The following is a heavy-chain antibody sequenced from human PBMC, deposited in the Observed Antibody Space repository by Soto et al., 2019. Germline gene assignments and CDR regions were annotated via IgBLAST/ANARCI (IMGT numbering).Heavy chain of an antibody. J-gene: IGHJ5*02. CDR2: ISSSSSYI. CDR3: ARDSGDFTRGPFDP. V-gene: IGHV3-21*01. D-gene: IGHD4-17*01. Sequence: PGGSLRLSCAASGFTFSSYSMNWVRQAPGKGLEWVSSISSSSSYIYYADSVKGRFTISRDNAKNSLYLQMNSLRAEDTAVYYCARDSGDFTRGPFDPWGQGTLVTVSS. CDR1: GFTFSSYS.